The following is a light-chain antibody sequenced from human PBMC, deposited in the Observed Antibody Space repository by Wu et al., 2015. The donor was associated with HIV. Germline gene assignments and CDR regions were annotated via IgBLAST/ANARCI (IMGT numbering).Light chain of an antibody. Sequence: EIVLTQSPATLSLSPGERATLSCRASQSVATNLAWYQQKPGQSPRLLIYGASNRATGIPARFSGSGSGTDFILTITSPEPEDFATYSCQQRLNWPLTFGQGTRLEI. CDR3: QQRLNWPLT. V-gene: IGKV3-11*01. CDR1: QSVATN. J-gene: IGKJ5*01. CDR2: GAS.